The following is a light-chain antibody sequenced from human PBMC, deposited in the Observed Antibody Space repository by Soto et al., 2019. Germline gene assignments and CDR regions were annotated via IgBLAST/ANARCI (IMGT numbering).Light chain of an antibody. CDR1: SSDVGAYNY. Sequence: QSALTQPGSVSGSPGQTVTVSCTGTSSDVGAYNYVSWYRHHPGNAPKFLIYDVSRRPSGVPDRFSASKSGNTASLTISGLQAEDEADYYCASYAGSYTWVFGGGTKLTVL. V-gene: IGLV2-11*01. J-gene: IGLJ3*02. CDR3: ASYAGSYTWV. CDR2: DVS.